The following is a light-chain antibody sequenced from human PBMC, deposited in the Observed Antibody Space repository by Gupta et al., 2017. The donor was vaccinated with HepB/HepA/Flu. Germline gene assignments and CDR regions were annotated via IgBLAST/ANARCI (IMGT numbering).Light chain of an antibody. Sequence: QSALTQPASVSGSPGQSITIPCTGTSGDVGAYNYVSWYQQYPGKAPKVIIYDVSARPSGVSYRVLCYKSGNKASPPTSVLQAEDEADYYCCSYRTSTNLLVFGTGTKVT. CDR3: CSYRTSTNLLV. CDR2: DVS. CDR1: SGDVGAYNY. J-gene: IGLJ1*01. V-gene: IGLV2-14*03.